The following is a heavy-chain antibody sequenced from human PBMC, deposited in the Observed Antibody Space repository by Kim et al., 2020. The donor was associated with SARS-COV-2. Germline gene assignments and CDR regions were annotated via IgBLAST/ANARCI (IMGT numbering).Heavy chain of an antibody. Sequence: SETLSLTCTVSGASINSYYWSWIRQPPGKGLEWIGYIYYTGTTNYNPSLKSRVTISVDTSNLFSLKLTSVTAADTAAYYCARKTPAGLFDYWGQGTLVTV. CDR3: ARKTPAGLFDY. CDR2: IYYTGTT. CDR1: GASINSYY. V-gene: IGHV4-59*13. J-gene: IGHJ4*02.